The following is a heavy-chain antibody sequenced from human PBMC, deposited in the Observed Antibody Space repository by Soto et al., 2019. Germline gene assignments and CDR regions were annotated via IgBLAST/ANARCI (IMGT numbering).Heavy chain of an antibody. J-gene: IGHJ6*04. D-gene: IGHD3-10*01. CDR3: TRASFGVGMDL. CDR2: LGGAGAR. CDR1: GFTYRSYD. V-gene: IGHV3-13*01. Sequence: GGSLRLSCAAFGFTYRSYDMHWVRQVAGKGLEWVSSLGGAGAREYAESVKGRFVISRDNANSLYLQMDSLRAGDTAIYYCTRASFGVGMDLWGKGTPVTVSS.